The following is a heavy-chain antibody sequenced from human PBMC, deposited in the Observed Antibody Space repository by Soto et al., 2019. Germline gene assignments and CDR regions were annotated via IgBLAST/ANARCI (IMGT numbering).Heavy chain of an antibody. Sequence: QVQLVESGGGLVKPGGSLRLSCAASGFTFSDSYMSWLRQAPGKGLEWVSYISTGSTYTNYADSVKGRFTISSDNAKNSLYLQMNSLRAEDTAVYYCARDNSYGDYGTDWGQGTLVTVSS. J-gene: IGHJ4*02. CDR3: ARDNSYGDYGTD. CDR1: GFTFSDSY. V-gene: IGHV3-11*06. CDR2: ISTGSTYT. D-gene: IGHD4-17*01.